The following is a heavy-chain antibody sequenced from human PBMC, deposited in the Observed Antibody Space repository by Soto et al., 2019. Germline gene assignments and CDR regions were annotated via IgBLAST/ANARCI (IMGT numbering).Heavy chain of an antibody. Sequence: GGSLRLSCAASGFTFSSYAMSWVRQAPGKGLEWVSAISGSGGSTYYADSVKGRFTISRDNSKNTLYLQMNSLRAEDTAVYYCAKDNYDILTGYYGNWFDPWGQGTLVTVSS. CDR1: GFTFSSYA. J-gene: IGHJ5*02. D-gene: IGHD3-9*01. CDR3: AKDNYDILTGYYGNWFDP. CDR2: ISGSGGST. V-gene: IGHV3-23*01.